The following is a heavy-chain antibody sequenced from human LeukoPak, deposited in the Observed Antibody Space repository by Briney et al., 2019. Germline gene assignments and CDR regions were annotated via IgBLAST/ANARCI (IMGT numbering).Heavy chain of an antibody. CDR2: IIPIFGTA. CDR1: GGTFSSYA. CDR3: ARGIRSGWTNYYYYGMDV. D-gene: IGHD6-19*01. V-gene: IGHV1-69*13. J-gene: IGHJ6*02. Sequence: SVKVSCKASGGTFSSYAISWVRQAPGQGLEWMGGIIPIFGTANYAQKFQGRVTITADESTSTAYMELSSLRSEDTAVYYCARGIRSGWTNYYYYGMDVWDQGTTVTVSS.